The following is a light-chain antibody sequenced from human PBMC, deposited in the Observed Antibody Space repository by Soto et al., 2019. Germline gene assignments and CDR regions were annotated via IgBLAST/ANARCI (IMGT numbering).Light chain of an antibody. V-gene: IGKV1-5*03. CDR1: QSISSW. CDR3: QQYNSYPWT. J-gene: IGKJ1*01. CDR2: KAA. Sequence: DIQMTQSPSTLSASVGDRVTITCRASQSISSWLSWYHQKPGKAPKLLIYKAASLESGVPSRFSGSGSATEFTLTIISLQPDDVATYYCQQYNSYPWTFGQGTKVDVK.